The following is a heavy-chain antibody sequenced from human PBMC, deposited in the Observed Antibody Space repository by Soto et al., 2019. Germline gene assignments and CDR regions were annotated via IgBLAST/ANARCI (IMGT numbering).Heavy chain of an antibody. J-gene: IGHJ3*02. Sequence: GSLRLSCAASGFTFSSYAMHWVRQAPGKGLEWVAVISYDGSNKYYADSVKGRFTISRDNSKNTLYLQMNSLRAEDTAVCYCARGRGYYDSSAYGAFDIWGQGTMVTVSS. CDR2: ISYDGSNK. CDR1: GFTFSSYA. CDR3: ARGRGYYDSSAYGAFDI. D-gene: IGHD3-22*01. V-gene: IGHV3-30-3*01.